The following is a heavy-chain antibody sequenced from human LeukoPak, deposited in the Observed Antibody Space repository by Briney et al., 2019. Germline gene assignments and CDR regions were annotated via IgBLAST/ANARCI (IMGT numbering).Heavy chain of an antibody. CDR1: GFTVSNDY. V-gene: IGHV3-53*01. CDR3: TRLLPSSHHFFDS. J-gene: IGHJ4*02. D-gene: IGHD6-6*01. Sequence: GGSLRLSCAVSGFTVSNDYMSWVRQAPGKGLEWVSVIYGGGDTYYADSLRGRFTISRDNFENTLFLQMDSLRAEDTAVYYCTRLLPSSHHFFDSWGQGTLVTVSS. CDR2: IYGGGDT.